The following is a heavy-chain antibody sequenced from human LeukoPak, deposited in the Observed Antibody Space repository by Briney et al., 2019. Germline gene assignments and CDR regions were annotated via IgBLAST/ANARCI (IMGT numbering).Heavy chain of an antibody. J-gene: IGHJ6*02. CDR3: ARDGGRDGYNYDYYYYGMDV. Sequence: SVKVSCKASGGTFSSYAISWVRQAPGQGLEWMGRIIPILGIANYAQKFQGRVTITADKPTSTAYMELRSLRSDDTAVYYCARDGGRDGYNYDYYYYGMDVWGQGTTVTVSS. CDR2: IIPILGIA. CDR1: GGTFSSYA. V-gene: IGHV1-69*04. D-gene: IGHD5-24*01.